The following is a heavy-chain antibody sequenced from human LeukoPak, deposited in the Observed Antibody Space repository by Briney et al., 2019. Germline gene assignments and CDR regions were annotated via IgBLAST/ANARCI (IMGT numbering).Heavy chain of an antibody. D-gene: IGHD6-13*01. CDR3: ARDDSSSWEDAFDI. V-gene: IGHV1-69*04. CDR2: IIPILGIA. Sequence: ASVKVSCKASGYTFTSYTISWVRQAPGQGLEWMGRIIPILGIANYAQKFQGRVTITADKSTSTAYMELSSLRSEDTAVYYCARDDSSSWEDAFDIWGQGTMVTVSS. CDR1: GYTFTSYT. J-gene: IGHJ3*02.